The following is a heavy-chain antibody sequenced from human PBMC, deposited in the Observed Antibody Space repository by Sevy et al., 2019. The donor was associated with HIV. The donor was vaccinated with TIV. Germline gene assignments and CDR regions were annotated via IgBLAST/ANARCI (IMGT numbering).Heavy chain of an antibody. Sequence: GGSLRLSCAASGFTFDDYTMHWVRQAPGKGLEWVSLISWDGGSTYYADSVKGRFTISRDNSKNSLYLQMNSLRTEDTALYYCAIQGYYDSSGYYSPFDYWGQGTLVTVSS. D-gene: IGHD3-22*01. CDR2: ISWDGGST. V-gene: IGHV3-43*01. CDR1: GFTFDDYT. CDR3: AIQGYYDSSGYYSPFDY. J-gene: IGHJ4*02.